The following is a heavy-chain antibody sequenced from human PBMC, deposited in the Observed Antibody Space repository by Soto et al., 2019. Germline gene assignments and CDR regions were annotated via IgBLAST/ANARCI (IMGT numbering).Heavy chain of an antibody. CDR1: GLTVSNNY. J-gene: IGHJ3*02. CDR3: ARDELSGYGAFDI. D-gene: IGHD3-3*01. V-gene: IGHV3-53*01. CDR2: IHTNDNT. Sequence: GWSLRLSCVASGLTVSNNYINWVRQAPGKGLEWVSVIHTNDNTFYAASVKGRFIISRDTSRNTLYLQMNSLRAEDTAVYYCARDELSGYGAFDIWGQGTMVTVSS.